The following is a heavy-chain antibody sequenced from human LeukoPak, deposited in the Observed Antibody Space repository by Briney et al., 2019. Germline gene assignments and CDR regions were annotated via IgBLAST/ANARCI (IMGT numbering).Heavy chain of an antibody. V-gene: IGHV3-7*01. D-gene: IGHD7-27*01. CDR1: GFTFSSYW. J-gene: IGHJ4*02. Sequence: PGGSLRLSCAASGFTFSSYWMSWVRQAPGKGLEWVATIKQDGSEKYYVDSVKGRFTISRDNAKNSLYLQMNSLRAEDTAVYYCAKSGNRGFGRPLVYFDYWGQGTLVTVSS. CDR2: IKQDGSEK. CDR3: AKSGNRGFGRPLVYFDY.